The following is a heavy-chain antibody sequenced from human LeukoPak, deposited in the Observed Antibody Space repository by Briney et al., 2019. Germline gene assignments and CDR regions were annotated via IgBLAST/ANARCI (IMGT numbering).Heavy chain of an antibody. D-gene: IGHD2-2*01. V-gene: IGHV3-23*01. Sequence: GGSLRLSCAASGFTFSSYVMNWVSQAPGKGLEWVSVISGGGGSTYYADSVKGRFTISRDNSKNTLCLRMNSLRAEDTAVYYCAKGGYCSSTSCYVGWFDPWGQGTLVTVSS. CDR3: AKGGYCSSTSCYVGWFDP. J-gene: IGHJ5*02. CDR1: GFTFSSYV. CDR2: ISGGGGST.